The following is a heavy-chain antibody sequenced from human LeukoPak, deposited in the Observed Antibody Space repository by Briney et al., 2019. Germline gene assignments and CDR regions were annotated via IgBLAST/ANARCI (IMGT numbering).Heavy chain of an antibody. CDR1: GGSISSSNW. J-gene: IGHJ4*02. CDR2: IYHSGST. V-gene: IGHV4-4*02. Sequence: TSETLSLTCAVSGGSISSSNWWSWVRQPPGKGLEWIGEIYHSGSTNYNPSLKSRVTISVDKSKNQFSLKLSSVTAADTAVYYCARVMSYGDYAMFDYWGQGTLVTVSS. D-gene: IGHD4-17*01. CDR3: ARVMSYGDYAMFDY.